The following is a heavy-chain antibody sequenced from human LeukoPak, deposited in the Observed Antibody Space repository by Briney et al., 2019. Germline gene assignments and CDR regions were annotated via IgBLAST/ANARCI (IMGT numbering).Heavy chain of an antibody. J-gene: IGHJ4*02. V-gene: IGHV3-23*01. Sequence: GGSLRLSCAASGFTFSSYAMSWVRQAPGKGLEWVSAISGSGGSTYYADSVKGRFTISRDNSKNTLYLQMNSLRAEDTAVYYCAKAPPYYDFWSGYYTGYFDYWGQGTLVTVSS. CDR2: ISGSGGST. CDR1: GFTFSSYA. CDR3: AKAPPYYDFWSGYYTGYFDY. D-gene: IGHD3-3*01.